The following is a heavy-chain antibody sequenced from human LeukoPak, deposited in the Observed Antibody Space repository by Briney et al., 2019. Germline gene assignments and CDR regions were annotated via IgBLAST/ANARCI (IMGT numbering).Heavy chain of an antibody. CDR2: IYPGDSET. V-gene: IGHV5-51*01. D-gene: IGHD1-1*01. CDR1: GYSFSTFW. CDR3: ARGWNYFDY. Sequence: HGESLKISCKGSGYSFSTFWIGWVRQMSGRGLEWMGIIYPGDSETRYSPSFQGQVTISADKSISTAYLQWSSLKASDTAIYYCARGWNYFDYWGRGALVTVSS. J-gene: IGHJ4*02.